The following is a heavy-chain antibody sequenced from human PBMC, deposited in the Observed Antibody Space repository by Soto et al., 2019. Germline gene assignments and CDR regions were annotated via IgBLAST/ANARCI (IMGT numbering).Heavy chain of an antibody. CDR2: IWYDGSNK. Sequence: GGSLRLSCAASGFTFSSYGMHWVRQAPGKGLEWVAVIWYDGSNKYYADSVKGRFTISRDNSKNTLYLQMNSLRAEDTAVYYCARGGDCTNGVCHRSKFDYWGQGTLVTVSS. CDR1: GFTFSSYG. D-gene: IGHD2-8*01. CDR3: ARGGDCTNGVCHRSKFDY. J-gene: IGHJ4*02. V-gene: IGHV3-33*01.